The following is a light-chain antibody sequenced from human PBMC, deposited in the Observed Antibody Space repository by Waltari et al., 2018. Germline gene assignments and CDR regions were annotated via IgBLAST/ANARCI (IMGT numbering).Light chain of an antibody. J-gene: IGKJ4*01. Sequence: DIQMTQSPSSLSASVGDRVTIPCRARQSIDKNYLGWYQQKPGKAPKLLIYSASTLQSGVPSRFSGSGSGTDFTLTISSLQPEDFATYYCQQSHTTPRFSFGGGTKVDIK. CDR1: QSIDKNY. CDR2: SAS. V-gene: IGKV1-39*01. CDR3: QQSHTTPRFS.